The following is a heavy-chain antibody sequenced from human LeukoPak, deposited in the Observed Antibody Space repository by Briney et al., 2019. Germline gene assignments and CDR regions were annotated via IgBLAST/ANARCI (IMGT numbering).Heavy chain of an antibody. CDR2: ISYDGSNK. Sequence: PGGSLRLSCAASGFNFNIYAMHWVRQAPGKGLEWVAVISYDGSNKFYADSVKGRFPISRDNSKDTLYLQMNSLRVEDTAVYYCARPSGSSSSWDMNFQHWGQGTLVTVSS. J-gene: IGHJ1*01. CDR3: ARPSGSSSSWDMNFQH. D-gene: IGHD6-13*01. V-gene: IGHV3-30*04. CDR1: GFNFNIYA.